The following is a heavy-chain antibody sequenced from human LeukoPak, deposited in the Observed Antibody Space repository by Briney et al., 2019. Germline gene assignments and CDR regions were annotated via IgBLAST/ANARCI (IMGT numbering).Heavy chain of an antibody. Sequence: ASVKVSCKTSGYSFILYGISWVRQAPGQGPEWMGWISTSTGDTKYTQKFQGRVTLTTDTFTSTAYMELSSLRSEDTAVYYCARGLKIASMIDYWGQGTLVTVSS. CDR1: GYSFILYG. CDR3: ARGLKIASMIDY. CDR2: ISTSTGDT. V-gene: IGHV1-18*01. D-gene: IGHD2/OR15-2a*01. J-gene: IGHJ4*02.